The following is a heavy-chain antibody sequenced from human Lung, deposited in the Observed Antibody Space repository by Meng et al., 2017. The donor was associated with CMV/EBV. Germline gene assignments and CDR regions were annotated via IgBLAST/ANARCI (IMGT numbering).Heavy chain of an antibody. CDR1: GFSVGSEY. J-gene: IGHJ6*02. V-gene: IGHV3-53*01. Sequence: GESLKISCAASGFSVGSEYMSWVRQAPGKGLEWVSLMYSGGITRYSDSVRGRFTISRDSSKNTLFLQMNSLRAEDTAVYYFYALDVWGQGTTVTVSS. CDR3: YALDV. CDR2: MYSGGIT.